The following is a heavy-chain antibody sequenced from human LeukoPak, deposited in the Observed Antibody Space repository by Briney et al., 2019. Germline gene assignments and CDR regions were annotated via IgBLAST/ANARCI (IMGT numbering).Heavy chain of an antibody. V-gene: IGHV3-7*01. CDR2: IKQDGSEK. D-gene: IGHD3-22*01. CDR1: GFTFSSYW. J-gene: IGHJ4*02. Sequence: GSLRLSCAASGFTFSSYWMGWVRQAPGKGLEWVANIKQDGSEKYYVDSVKGRFTISRDNAKNSLYLQMNSLRAEDTAVYYCARDLGSGSSGYDLWGQGTLVTVSS. CDR3: ARDLGSGSSGYDL.